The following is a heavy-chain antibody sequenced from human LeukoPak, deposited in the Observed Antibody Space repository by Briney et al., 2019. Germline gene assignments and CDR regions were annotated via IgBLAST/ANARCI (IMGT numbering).Heavy chain of an antibody. V-gene: IGHV3-23*01. J-gene: IGHJ4*02. CDR2: ISSSGGST. Sequence: GGSLRLSCAASGFTYSSYAMTWVRQAPGKGLEWVSLISSSGGSTHYADSVEGRFTISRDNSKNTLYLQMNSLRAEDTAVYYCAKDRGYSGYDYLGYWGQGTLVTFSS. CDR3: AKDRGYSGYDYLGY. D-gene: IGHD5-12*01. CDR1: GFTYSSYA.